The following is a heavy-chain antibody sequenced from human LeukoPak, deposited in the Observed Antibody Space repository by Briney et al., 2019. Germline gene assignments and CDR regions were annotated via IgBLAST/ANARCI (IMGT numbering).Heavy chain of an antibody. CDR1: GGSISSYY. V-gene: IGHV4-59*01. CDR2: IYYSGST. J-gene: IGHJ5*02. CDR3: AREKRRTFGGFGVCPNWFDP. D-gene: IGHD3-3*01. Sequence: SETLSLTCTVSGGSISSYYWSWIRQPPGKGLEWIGYIYYSGSTNYNPSLKSRVTISVDTSKNQFSLKLSSVTAADTAVYYCAREKRRTFGGFGVCPNWFDPWGQGTLVTVSS.